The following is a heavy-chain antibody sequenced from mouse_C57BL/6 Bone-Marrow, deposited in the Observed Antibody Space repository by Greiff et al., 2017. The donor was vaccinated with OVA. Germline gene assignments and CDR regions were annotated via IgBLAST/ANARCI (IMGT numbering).Heavy chain of an antibody. V-gene: IGHV2-6*03. CDR2: IWSDGST. J-gene: IGHJ4*01. D-gene: IGHD3-2*02. CDR1: GFSLTSYG. Sequence: VQLKESGPGLVAPSQSLSITCTVSGFSLTSYGVHWVRQPPGQGLEWLVVIWSDGSTTYNSALKSRLSISKDNSKSQVFLKMNSLQTDDTAVDYCAREESSGYDYAMDYWGQGTSVTVSS. CDR3: AREESSGYDYAMDY.